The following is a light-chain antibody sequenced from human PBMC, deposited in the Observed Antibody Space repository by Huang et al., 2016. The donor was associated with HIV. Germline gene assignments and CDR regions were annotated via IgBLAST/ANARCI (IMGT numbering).Light chain of an antibody. CDR1: QSVNNK. V-gene: IGKV3-15*01. CDR3: QQYNSWPPWT. CDR2: EAS. Sequence: EVVMTQSPVTLSVSPGERATLSCRARQSVNNKLAWFQQKPGQAPRLLIHEASHRATGVPVGFSGGGSGTEFSLTIGDLQSGDFAVYYCQQYNSWPPWTFGQGTEVEIK. J-gene: IGKJ1*01.